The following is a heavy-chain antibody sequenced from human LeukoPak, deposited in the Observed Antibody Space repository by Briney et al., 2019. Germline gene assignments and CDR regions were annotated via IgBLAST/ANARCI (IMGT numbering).Heavy chain of an antibody. CDR3: ARDLAPDFWSGPWYYYYGMDV. CDR1: GFTFSDYY. Sequence: GRSLRLSCAASGFTFSDYYMSWIRQAPGKGLEWVSYISSSGSTIYYADSVKGRFTISRDNAKNSLYLQMNSLRAEDTAVYYCARDLAPDFWSGPWYYYYGMDVWGQGTTVTVSS. J-gene: IGHJ6*02. CDR2: ISSSGSTI. V-gene: IGHV3-11*01. D-gene: IGHD3-3*01.